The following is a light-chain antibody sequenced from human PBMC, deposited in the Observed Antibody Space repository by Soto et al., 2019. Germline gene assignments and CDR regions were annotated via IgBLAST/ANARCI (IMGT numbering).Light chain of an antibody. V-gene: IGLV2-14*01. Sequence: QSALTQPASVSGSPGQSITISCTGTSSDVGGYNYVSWYQQHPGKAPKLMIYDVSNRPSGVSSRFSGSKSGNTASLTISGLQAEDEADSYCSSYTSSSTLVVFGGGTQLTVL. CDR2: DVS. CDR1: SSDVGGYNY. J-gene: IGLJ2*01. CDR3: SSYTSSSTLVV.